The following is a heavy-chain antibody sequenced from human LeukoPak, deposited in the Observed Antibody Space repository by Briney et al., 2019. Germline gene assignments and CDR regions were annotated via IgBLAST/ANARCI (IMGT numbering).Heavy chain of an antibody. D-gene: IGHD4-11*01. CDR2: IIPIFGTA. Sequence: ASVKVSCKASGGTFSSYAISWVRQAPGQGLEWMGGIIPIFGTANYAQKFQGRVTITTDESTSTAYMELSSLRSEDTAVYYCARVTTTAPPYYYYMDVWGKGTTVTVSS. J-gene: IGHJ6*03. V-gene: IGHV1-69*05. CDR1: GGTFSSYA. CDR3: ARVTTTAPPYYYYMDV.